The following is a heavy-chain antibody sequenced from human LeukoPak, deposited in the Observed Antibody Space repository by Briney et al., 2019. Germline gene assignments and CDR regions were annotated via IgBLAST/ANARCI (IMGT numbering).Heavy chain of an antibody. CDR3: ASPGWSDALDM. V-gene: IGHV3-74*01. CDR1: GFTFSNYW. J-gene: IGHJ3*02. D-gene: IGHD2-15*01. CDR2: INSDGNNK. Sequence: GGSLRLSWAASGFTFSNYWMHWVRQAPGKGLVWVSRINSDGNNKNYADSVKGRFTISRDNTKNTLYLQMNSLRAEDTAVYYCASPGWSDALDMWGQGTRVTVSS.